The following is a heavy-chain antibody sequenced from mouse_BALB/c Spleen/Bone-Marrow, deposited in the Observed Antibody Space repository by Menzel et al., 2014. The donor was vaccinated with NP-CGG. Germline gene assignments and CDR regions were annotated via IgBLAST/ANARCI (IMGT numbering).Heavy chain of an antibody. CDR3: ARSSNFVTYAMDY. J-gene: IGHJ4*01. Sequence: EVQLVESGGGLVQPGGSRKLSCAASGFTFSTFGMHWVRQAPEKGLEWVAYISSGSRTIYYADTVKGRFTISRDNPKNTLFLQMTSLRSEDTAMYYCARSSNFVTYAMDYWGQETSVTVSS. CDR2: ISSGSRTI. D-gene: IGHD4-1*01. CDR1: GFTFSTFG. V-gene: IGHV5-17*02.